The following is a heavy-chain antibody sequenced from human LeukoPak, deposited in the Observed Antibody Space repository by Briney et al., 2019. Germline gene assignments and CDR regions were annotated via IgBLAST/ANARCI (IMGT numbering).Heavy chain of an antibody. V-gene: IGHV3-7*05. CDR2: IKRDGSEK. Sequence: PGGSLRLSCSASGFTFSNYWMSWVRQAPGKGLEWVANIKRDGSEKYYVDSVKGRFTISRDNAKNSLYLQMSSLRAEDTAVYYCATAIHGDFLQFDPWGQGTLVTVSS. CDR1: GFTFSNYW. D-gene: IGHD4-17*01. J-gene: IGHJ5*02. CDR3: ATAIHGDFLQFDP.